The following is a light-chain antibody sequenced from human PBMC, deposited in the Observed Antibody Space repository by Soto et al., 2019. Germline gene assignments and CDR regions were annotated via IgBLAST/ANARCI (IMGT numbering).Light chain of an antibody. CDR1: QSVSSSY. CDR3: QQYGNAPFT. V-gene: IGKV3-20*01. Sequence: EIVMTQSPATLSVSPGERAALSCRASQSVSSSYLAWFQQKPGQAPRLLIYGASSRATGVPDRFSGSGSGTDFTLTISRLEPEDFAVYYCQQYGNAPFTFGPGTKVDSK. CDR2: GAS. J-gene: IGKJ3*01.